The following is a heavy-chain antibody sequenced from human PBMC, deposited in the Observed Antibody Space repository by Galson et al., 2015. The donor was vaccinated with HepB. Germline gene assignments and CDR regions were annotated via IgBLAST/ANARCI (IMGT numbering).Heavy chain of an antibody. V-gene: IGHV3-7*03. J-gene: IGHJ4*02. CDR3: ARGSSALYPPFNFYFDN. CDR1: GFTFNSFW. Sequence: SLRLSCAASGFTFNSFWMTWVRQAPGEGLEWVANINQDGSETYYVDSVKGRFTISRDNAKSSLHLQMSSLRTDDTAVYYCARGSSALYPPFNFYFDNWGQGTLVPV. D-gene: IGHD6-19*01. CDR2: INQDGSET.